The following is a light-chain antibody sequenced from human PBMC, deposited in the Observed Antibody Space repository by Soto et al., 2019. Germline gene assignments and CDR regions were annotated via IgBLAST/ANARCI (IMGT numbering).Light chain of an antibody. CDR2: DAS. Sequence: EIVLTQSPATLSLSPGERATLSCRASQSVSSYLAWYQQKPGQAPRLLIYDASNRATSIQARFSGSGSGTHVTLTISSLEPEDFAVYYCQQRSNWQTFGQGTKVEIK. CDR3: QQRSNWQT. J-gene: IGKJ1*01. CDR1: QSVSSY. V-gene: IGKV3-11*01.